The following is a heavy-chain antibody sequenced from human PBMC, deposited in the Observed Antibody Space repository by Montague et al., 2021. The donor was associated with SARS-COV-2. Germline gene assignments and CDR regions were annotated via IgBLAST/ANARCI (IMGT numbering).Heavy chain of an antibody. D-gene: IGHD3-3*01. Sequence: SVKVSCKVSGSSLSQTTIHWVRQAPGKGLEWMGSLDGQYGDTVYRQTLQGRVAMTADSSTETAYMELANLISDDTAVYYCTTHSISGVVIYAFASWGQGTMVTVSS. CDR2: LDGQYGDT. CDR3: TTHSISGVVIYAFAS. J-gene: IGHJ3*01. CDR1: GSSLSQTT. V-gene: IGHV1-24*01.